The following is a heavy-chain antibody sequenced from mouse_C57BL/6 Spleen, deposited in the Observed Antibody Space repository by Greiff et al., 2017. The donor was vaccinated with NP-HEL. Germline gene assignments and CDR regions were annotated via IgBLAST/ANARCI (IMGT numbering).Heavy chain of an antibody. V-gene: IGHV7-1*01. CDR3: ARDLEGYFDY. Sequence: DVKLVESGGGLVQSGRSLRLSCATSGFTFSDFYMEWVRQAPGKGLEWIAASRNKANDYTTEYSASVKGRFIVSRDTSQSILYLQMNALRAEDTAIYYCARDLEGYFDYWGQGTTLTVSS. J-gene: IGHJ2*01. CDR2: SRNKANDYTT. CDR1: GFTFSDFY.